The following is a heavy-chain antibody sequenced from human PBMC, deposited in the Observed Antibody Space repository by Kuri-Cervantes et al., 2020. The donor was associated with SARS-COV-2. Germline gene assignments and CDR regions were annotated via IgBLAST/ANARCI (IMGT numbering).Heavy chain of an antibody. CDR3: TKDRVAVAGYFDY. D-gene: IGHD6-19*01. Sequence: GESLKISCAASGFTFSSYGMHWVRQAPGKGLEWVAFIRYDGSNKYYADSVKGRFTISRDNSKNTLYLQMNSLRAEDTALYYCTKDRVAVAGYFDYWGQGTLVTVSS. V-gene: IGHV3-30*02. CDR1: GFTFSSYG. CDR2: IRYDGSNK. J-gene: IGHJ4*02.